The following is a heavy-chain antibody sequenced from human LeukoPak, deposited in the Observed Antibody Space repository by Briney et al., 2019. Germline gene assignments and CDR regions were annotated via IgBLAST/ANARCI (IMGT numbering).Heavy chain of an antibody. V-gene: IGHV3-64D*06. D-gene: IGHD6-19*01. J-gene: IGHJ4*02. Sequence: GGSLRLSCSASGFTFSSYAMHWVRQAPGKGLEYVSAISSNGGSTYYADSVKGRFTVSRDNSKSTLYLQMSSLRAEDTAVYYCVKDSVAVAGTFDYWGQGTLVTVSS. CDR3: VKDSVAVAGTFDY. CDR2: ISSNGGST. CDR1: GFTFSSYA.